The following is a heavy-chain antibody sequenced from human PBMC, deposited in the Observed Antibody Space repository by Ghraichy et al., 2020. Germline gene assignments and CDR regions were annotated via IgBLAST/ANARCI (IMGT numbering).Heavy chain of an antibody. CDR2: ISYDGSNK. CDR1: GFTFSSYG. Sequence: GGSLRLSCAASGFTFSSYGMHWVRQAPGKGLEWVAVISYDGSNKYYADSVKGRFTISRDNSKNTLYLQMNSLRAEDTAVYYCAKKKQGYFDYWGQGTLVTVSS. J-gene: IGHJ4*02. CDR3: AKKKQGYFDY. V-gene: IGHV3-30*18.